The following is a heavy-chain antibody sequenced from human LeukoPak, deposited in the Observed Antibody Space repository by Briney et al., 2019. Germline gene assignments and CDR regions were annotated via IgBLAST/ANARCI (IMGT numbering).Heavy chain of an antibody. CDR2: ISSSSSYI. CDR1: GFTFSSYS. J-gene: IGHJ6*03. CDR3: ARDQSSVIVVVNYMDV. V-gene: IGHV3-21*01. Sequence: GGSLRLSCAASGFTFSSYSMNWVRQAPGKGLEWVSSISSSSSYIYYADSVKGRFTISRDNAKNSLYLQMNSLRAEDTAVYYCARDQSSVIVVVNYMDVWGKGTTVTVSS. D-gene: IGHD3-22*01.